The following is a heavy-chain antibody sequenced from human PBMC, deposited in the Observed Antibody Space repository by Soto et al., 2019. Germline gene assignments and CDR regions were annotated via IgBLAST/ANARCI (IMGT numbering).Heavy chain of an antibody. CDR3: AKALGYCSSTSCSSTNWFDP. V-gene: IGHV3-30*18. Sequence: GGSLRLSCAASGFTFSSYGMHWVRQAPGKGLEWVAVISYDGSNKYYADSVKGRFTISRDNSKNTLYLQMNSLRAEDTAVYYCAKALGYCSSTSCSSTNWFDPWGQGTLVTVSS. CDR1: GFTFSSYG. CDR2: ISYDGSNK. D-gene: IGHD2-2*01. J-gene: IGHJ5*02.